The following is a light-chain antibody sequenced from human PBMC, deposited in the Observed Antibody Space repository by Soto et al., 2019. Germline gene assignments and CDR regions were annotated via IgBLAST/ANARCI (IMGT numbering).Light chain of an antibody. Sequence: QPALTQPASVSGSPGQSITISCTGNSNDGGGYNYVSWYQQHPGKAPKLMIYDVSNRPSGVSNRFSGSKSGNTASLTISGLQAEDEADYYCSSYTSSSFYVFGTGTKVTVL. CDR1: SNDGGGYNY. CDR2: DVS. J-gene: IGLJ1*01. CDR3: SSYTSSSFYV. V-gene: IGLV2-14*01.